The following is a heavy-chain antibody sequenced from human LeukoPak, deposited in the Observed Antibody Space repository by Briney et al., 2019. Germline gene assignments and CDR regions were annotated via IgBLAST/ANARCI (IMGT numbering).Heavy chain of an antibody. J-gene: IGHJ4*02. D-gene: IGHD4-11*01. CDR2: IYPGDSDT. CDR1: GYSFTSYW. Sequence: GESLKISCKGSGYSFTSYWIGWVRQMPGKGLEWMGIIYPGDSDTRYSPPFQGQVTISADKSISTAYLQWSSLKASDTAMYYCARHSWQDYDYSNLEDESETYYFDYWGQGTLVTVSS. CDR3: ARHSWQDYDYSNLEDESETYYFDY. V-gene: IGHV5-51*01.